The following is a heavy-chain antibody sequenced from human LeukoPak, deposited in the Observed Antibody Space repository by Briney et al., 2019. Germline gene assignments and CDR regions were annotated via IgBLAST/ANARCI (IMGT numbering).Heavy chain of an antibody. CDR3: ARDFPAYYYDSSGPWGAFDI. Sequence: GGSLRLSCAASGFTFSSYAMHWVRQAPGKGLEWVAVISYDGSNKYYADSVKGRFTISRDNSKNTLYLQMNSLRAEDTAVYYCARDFPAYYYDSSGPWGAFDIWGQGTVVTVSS. V-gene: IGHV3-30-3*01. D-gene: IGHD3-22*01. CDR2: ISYDGSNK. J-gene: IGHJ3*02. CDR1: GFTFSSYA.